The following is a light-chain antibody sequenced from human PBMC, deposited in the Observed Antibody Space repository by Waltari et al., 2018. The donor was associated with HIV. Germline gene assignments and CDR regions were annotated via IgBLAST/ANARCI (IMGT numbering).Light chain of an antibody. CDR2: DDR. Sequence: SYVLTQPPSVSVAPGPTARLTCEGNNIQATKSVHWYRLNPGQAPGVVIYDDRDRPSGIPDRFSGSSSGDTATLTISRAEAGDEGDYYGQVWDGRGDPVIFGGGTKLAVV. J-gene: IGLJ2*01. CDR3: QVWDGRGDPVI. V-gene: IGLV3-21*02. CDR1: NIQATKS.